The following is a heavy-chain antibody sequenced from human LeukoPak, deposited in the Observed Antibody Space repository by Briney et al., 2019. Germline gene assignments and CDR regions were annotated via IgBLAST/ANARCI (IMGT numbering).Heavy chain of an antibody. D-gene: IGHD5-24*01. CDR2: MNPNSGNT. CDR1: GYTFTSYD. J-gene: IGHJ4*02. CDR3: ARRDGYNSETHFDY. Sequence: ASVKVSCKASGYTFTSYDINWVRQATGQGLEWMGWMNPNSGNTGYAQKFQGRVTMTRNTSISTAYMELSSLRSEDTAVYYCARRDGYNSETHFDYWGQGTLVTVSS. V-gene: IGHV1-8*01.